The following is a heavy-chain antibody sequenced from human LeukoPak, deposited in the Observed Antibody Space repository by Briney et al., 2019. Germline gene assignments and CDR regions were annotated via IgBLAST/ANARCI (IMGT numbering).Heavy chain of an antibody. D-gene: IGHD6-6*01. J-gene: IGHJ4*02. CDR3: ARGDLPYSSSPLSHY. CDR2: ISAYNGNT. CDR1: GGTFSSYA. V-gene: IGHV1-18*01. Sequence: ASVKVSCKASGGTFSSYAISWVRQAPGQGLEWMGWISAYNGNTNYAQKLQGRVTMTTDTSTSTAYMELRSLRSDDTAVYYCARGDLPYSSSPLSHYWGQGTLVTVSS.